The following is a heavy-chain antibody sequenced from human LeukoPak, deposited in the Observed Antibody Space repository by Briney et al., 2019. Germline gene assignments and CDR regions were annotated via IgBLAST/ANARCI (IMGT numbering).Heavy chain of an antibody. D-gene: IGHD3-10*01. CDR1: GVSINSGVYY. CDR2: ISSSGIT. V-gene: IGHV4-31*01. CDR3: ARDFYGSGSSPLGFDP. Sequence: PSQTLSLTCTVSGVSINSGVYYWTWLRQLPGKGLEWIGYISSSGITKYNPFLRSQFTVSFDPSKNQFSLKLTFVTAADTGMYYCARDFYGSGSSPLGFDPWGQGTLVTVSS. J-gene: IGHJ5*02.